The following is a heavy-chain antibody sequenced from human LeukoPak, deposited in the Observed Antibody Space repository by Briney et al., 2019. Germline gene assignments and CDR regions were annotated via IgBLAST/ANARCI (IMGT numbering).Heavy chain of an antibody. V-gene: IGHV3-30*03. CDR3: ALQQLATKYFQH. J-gene: IGHJ1*01. CDR1: GFTFSSYG. Sequence: PGGSLRLSCAASGFTFSSYGMHWVRQAPGKGLEWVAVISYDGSNKYYADSVKGRFTISRDNSKNTLYLQMNSLRAEDTAMYYCALQQLATKYFQHWGQGTLVTVSS. CDR2: ISYDGSNK. D-gene: IGHD6-13*01.